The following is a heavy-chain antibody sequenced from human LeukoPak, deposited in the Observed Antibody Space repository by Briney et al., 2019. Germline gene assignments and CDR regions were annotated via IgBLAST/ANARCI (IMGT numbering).Heavy chain of an antibody. D-gene: IGHD3-10*01. CDR3: VRGRGPWGY. V-gene: IGHV4-59*08. CDR1: GGSMSSYY. Sequence: SETLPLTCTVSGGSMSSYYWSWIRQPPGKGLEWIGFIYYSGSTNYNPSLKSRVTISVDTSKNQFFLKLSSVTAADTAVYYCVRGRGPWGYWGQGTLVTVSS. J-gene: IGHJ4*02. CDR2: IYYSGST.